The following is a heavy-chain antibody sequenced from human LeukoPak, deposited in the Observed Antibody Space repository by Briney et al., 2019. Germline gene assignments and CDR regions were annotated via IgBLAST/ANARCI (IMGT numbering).Heavy chain of an antibody. D-gene: IGHD6-19*01. V-gene: IGHV1-18*01. J-gene: IGHJ4*02. CDR1: GYTFTGFG. CDR2: ISAYNGDT. CDR3: ARDRGNGWIDY. Sequence: ASVKVSCKTSGYTFTGFGLSWVRQAPGQGLEWMGWISAYNGDTNFAQRFQGRVTMTTDTSTSTAYMELRSLRSDDTALYYCARDRGNGWIDYWAGEPWSPSPQ.